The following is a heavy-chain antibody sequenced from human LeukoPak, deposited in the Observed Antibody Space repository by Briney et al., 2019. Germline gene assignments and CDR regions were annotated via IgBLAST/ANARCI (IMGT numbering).Heavy chain of an antibody. Sequence: GESLKISCKGSGYRFTTYWIAWVRQMPGKGLEWMGIIYPGDSDTKYSPSFQGQGNISADKSTTTAYLQWSSLKASDTAMYYCARQFRLVGGDLDYWGQGTLVTVSS. CDR3: ARQFRLVGGDLDY. CDR1: GYRFTTYW. V-gene: IGHV5-51*01. D-gene: IGHD2-8*02. J-gene: IGHJ4*02. CDR2: IYPGDSDT.